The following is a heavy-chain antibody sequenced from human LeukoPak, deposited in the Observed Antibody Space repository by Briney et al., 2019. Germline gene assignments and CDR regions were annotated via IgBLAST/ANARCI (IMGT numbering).Heavy chain of an antibody. V-gene: IGHV4-39*01. CDR1: GGSINSGTHY. CDR3: ARHDYDLLTGYTINWFDP. D-gene: IGHD3-9*01. Sequence: PSETLSLTCTVSGGSINSGTHYWGWVRQPPGKGLEWIGSIFYRGTLFYSPSLKSRVTVSIDTSKNQFSLKLSSVTAADTAVHYCARHDYDLLTGYTINWFDPWGQGTLVTVSS. CDR2: IFYRGTL. J-gene: IGHJ5*02.